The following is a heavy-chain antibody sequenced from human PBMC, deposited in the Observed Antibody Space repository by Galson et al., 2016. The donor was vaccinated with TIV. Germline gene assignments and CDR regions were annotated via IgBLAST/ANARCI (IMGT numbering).Heavy chain of an antibody. CDR2: ISGGGGST. V-gene: IGHV3-23*01. CDR1: GFTFSSYG. J-gene: IGHJ6*02. Sequence: SLRLSCAASGFTFSSYGMHWVRQAPGKGLEWVSAISGGGGSTYYADSMEGRFTISRDNSKNTVFLQMNSLRAEDTAVYYCTKVPSSGFSYYYGLDVWGQGTTVTVSS. CDR3: TKVPSSGFSYYYGLDV. D-gene: IGHD3-22*01.